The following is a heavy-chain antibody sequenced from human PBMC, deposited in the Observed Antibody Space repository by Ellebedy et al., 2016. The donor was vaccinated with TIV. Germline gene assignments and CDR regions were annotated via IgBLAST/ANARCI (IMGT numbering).Heavy chain of an antibody. D-gene: IGHD2-2*01. CDR1: GGTFSSYA. Sequence: SVKVSXXASGGTFSSYAISWVRQAPGQGLEWMGGIIPIFGTANYAQKFQGRVTITADESTSTAYMELSSLRSEDTAVYYCAARGGYCSSTSCSDFDYWGQGTLVTVSS. J-gene: IGHJ4*02. V-gene: IGHV1-69*13. CDR2: IIPIFGTA. CDR3: AARGGYCSSTSCSDFDY.